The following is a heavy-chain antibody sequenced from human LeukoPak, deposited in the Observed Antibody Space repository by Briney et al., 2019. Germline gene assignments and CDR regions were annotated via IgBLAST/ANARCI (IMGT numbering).Heavy chain of an antibody. J-gene: IGHJ4*02. V-gene: IGHV4-59*01. D-gene: IGHD6-13*01. Sequence: SETLSLTCTVSGGSISSYYWSWIRQPPGKGLEWIGYIYYSGSTNYNPSLKSRVTISVDTSKNQFFLKLSSVTAADTAVYYCARERGSSWSDYWGQGTLVTVSS. CDR3: ARERGSSWSDY. CDR1: GGSISSYY. CDR2: IYYSGST.